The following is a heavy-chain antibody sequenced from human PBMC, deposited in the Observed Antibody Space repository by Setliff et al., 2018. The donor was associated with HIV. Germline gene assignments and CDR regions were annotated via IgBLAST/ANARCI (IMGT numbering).Heavy chain of an antibody. Sequence: SETLSLTCTVSGGSISSYYWSWIRQPPGKGLEWIGYIYTSGSTNYNPSLKSRVTISVDTSKNQFSLKLSSVTAANTAVYYCARGLSFYDPGGFDYWGQGTLVTVSS. CDR3: ARGLSFYDPGGFDY. J-gene: IGHJ4*02. V-gene: IGHV4-4*09. CDR2: IYTSGST. CDR1: GGSISSYY. D-gene: IGHD3-22*01.